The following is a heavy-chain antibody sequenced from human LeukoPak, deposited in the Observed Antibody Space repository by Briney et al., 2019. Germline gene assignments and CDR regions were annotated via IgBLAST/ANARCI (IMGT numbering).Heavy chain of an antibody. CDR1: GFTFSSYW. Sequence: PGGSLRLSCAASGFTFSSYWMSWVRQAPGKGLEWVANIKQDGSEKYYVDSVKGRFTISRDNAKNSLYLQMNSLRAEGTAVYYCARETIAVAGRGAYWGQGTLVTVSS. CDR2: IKQDGSEK. J-gene: IGHJ4*02. V-gene: IGHV3-7*01. D-gene: IGHD6-19*01. CDR3: ARETIAVAGRGAY.